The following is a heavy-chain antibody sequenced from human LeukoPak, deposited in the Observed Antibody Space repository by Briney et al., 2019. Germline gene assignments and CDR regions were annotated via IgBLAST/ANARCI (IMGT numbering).Heavy chain of an antibody. CDR3: TRSGDGAFDT. CDR2: ISYNSGTA. V-gene: IGHV3-48*04. Sequence: GGSLRLSCAASGFTFSIYAMNWVRQTPGKGLEWVSYISYNSGTAHYADSVRGRFTISRDNAKNSLYLKMNSLRAEDTAVYYCTRSGDGAFDTWGQGTMVTVSS. CDR1: GFTFSIYA. D-gene: IGHD5-24*01. J-gene: IGHJ3*02.